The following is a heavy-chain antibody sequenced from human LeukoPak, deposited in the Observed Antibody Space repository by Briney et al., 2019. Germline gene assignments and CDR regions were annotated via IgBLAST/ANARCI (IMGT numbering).Heavy chain of an antibody. CDR3: ARVCGTIAAAGLNWFDP. CDR1: GFTFSSYS. Sequence: PGGSLRLSCAASGFTFSSYSMNWVRQAPGKGLEWVSSISSSSSYIYYADSVKGRFTISRDNAKNSLYLQMDSPRAEDTAVYYCARVCGTIAAAGLNWFDPWGQGTLVTVSS. CDR2: ISSSSSYI. J-gene: IGHJ5*02. V-gene: IGHV3-21*01. D-gene: IGHD6-13*01.